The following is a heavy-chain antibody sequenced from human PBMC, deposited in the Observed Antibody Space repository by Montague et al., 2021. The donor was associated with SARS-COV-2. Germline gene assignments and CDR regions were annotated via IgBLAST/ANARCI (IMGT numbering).Heavy chain of an antibody. J-gene: IGHJ4*01. CDR2: MYYTGTS. V-gene: IGHV4-59*02. Sequence: SETLSLTCAISGGSASGYYWAWIRQPPGKGLEWNGYMYYTGTSNYNPSLKSRVSMSIDTSKNHFSLNLTSVAAADTGVYYCARGLGYTSMFRFFDYWGHGAQVTVSS. CDR1: GGSASGYY. D-gene: IGHD2-2*02. CDR3: ARGLGYTSMFRFFDY.